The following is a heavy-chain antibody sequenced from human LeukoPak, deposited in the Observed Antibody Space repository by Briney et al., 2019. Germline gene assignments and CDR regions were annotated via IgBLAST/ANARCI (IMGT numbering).Heavy chain of an antibody. CDR3: SRGSIENGSGWYIDY. CDR2: ARNRAYGGAT. CDR1: RFTFGDYA. Sequence: GGSLRLSCTTSRFTFGDYAVAWVRQAPGKGLEWVGFARNRAYGGATEYAASAKGRFTISRDDSRNIAYLQMSGLQTDDTAVYYCSRGSIENGSGWYIDYWGQGTLVTVSS. D-gene: IGHD6-19*01. V-gene: IGHV3-49*04. J-gene: IGHJ4*02.